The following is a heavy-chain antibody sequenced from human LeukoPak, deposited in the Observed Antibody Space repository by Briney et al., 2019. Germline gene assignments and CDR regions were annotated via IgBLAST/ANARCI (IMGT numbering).Heavy chain of an antibody. CDR1: GYTFTSYG. Sequence: ASVKVSCKASGYTFTSYGISWVRQAPGQGLEWMGWISAYNGNTNYAQKLQGRVTMTTDTSTSTAYMELSSLRSEDTAVYYCARGRYYYDSSGYPYYFDYWGQGTLVTVSS. D-gene: IGHD3-22*01. CDR2: ISAYNGNT. V-gene: IGHV1-18*01. J-gene: IGHJ4*02. CDR3: ARGRYYYDSSGYPYYFDY.